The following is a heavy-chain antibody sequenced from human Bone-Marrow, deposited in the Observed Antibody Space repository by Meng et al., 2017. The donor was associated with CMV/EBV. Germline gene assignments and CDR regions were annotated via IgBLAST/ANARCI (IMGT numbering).Heavy chain of an antibody. CDR2: ISSSSSTI. Sequence: LSLTCAASGFTFSSYSMNWVRQAPGKGLEWVSYISSSSSTIYYADSVKGRFTISRDNAKNSLYLQMNSLRAEDAAVYYCARDNNYDFWSAWDYYGMDVWGQGTTVTVSS. J-gene: IGHJ6*02. D-gene: IGHD3-3*01. CDR1: GFTFSSYS. V-gene: IGHV3-48*04. CDR3: ARDNNYDFWSAWDYYGMDV.